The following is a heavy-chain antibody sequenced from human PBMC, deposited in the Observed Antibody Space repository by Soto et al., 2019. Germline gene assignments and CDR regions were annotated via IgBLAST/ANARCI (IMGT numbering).Heavy chain of an antibody. D-gene: IGHD5-18*01. CDR1: GGSISNFH. J-gene: IGHJ4*02. CDR2: IYYSGN. V-gene: IGHV4-59*01. CDR3: ALGGYNYGRPFDY. Sequence: SETLSLTCNVSGGSISNFHLSWIRQPPGKGLEWIGYIYYSGNYYNPSLTSRVSMSLDKSKNQFSLHLKSVTGADTALYFCALGGYNYGRPFDYWGQGTLVTVSS.